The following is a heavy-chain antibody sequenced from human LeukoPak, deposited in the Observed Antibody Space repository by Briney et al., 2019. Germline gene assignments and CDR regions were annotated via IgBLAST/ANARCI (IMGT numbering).Heavy chain of an antibody. J-gene: IGHJ4*02. CDR2: IGTSSTTI. Sequence: GGSLRLSCAASGFTFSSYTMNWVRQPPGKGLEWVSNIGTSSTTIYYADSVKGRFTIPRDNSKNTLYLQMNSLRAEDTAVYYCAKLSSGWLALLDYWGQGTLVTVSS. D-gene: IGHD6-19*01. CDR3: AKLSSGWLALLDY. V-gene: IGHV3-48*01. CDR1: GFTFSSYT.